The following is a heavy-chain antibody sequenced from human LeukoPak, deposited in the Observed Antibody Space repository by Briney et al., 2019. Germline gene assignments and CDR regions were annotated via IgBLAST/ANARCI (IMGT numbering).Heavy chain of an antibody. J-gene: IGHJ6*02. D-gene: IGHD3-16*01. CDR2: ISGSGGST. CDR3: ARFRWGDYYYYGVDV. CDR1: GFTFSSYA. V-gene: IGHV3-23*01. Sequence: GGSLRLSCATSGFTFSSYALNWVRQAPGQGPEWVSAISGSGGSTYYADSVKGRFTISRDTSKNMVYLQLNSLRAEDTAIYYCARFRWGDYYYYGVDVWGQGTTVIVSS.